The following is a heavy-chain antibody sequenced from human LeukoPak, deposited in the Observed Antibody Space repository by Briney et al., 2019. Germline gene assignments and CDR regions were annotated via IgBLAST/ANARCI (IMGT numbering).Heavy chain of an antibody. CDR1: GYSISSGYY. CDR2: IYHSGST. CDR3: ARTGGYRAFDP. V-gene: IGHV4-38-2*01. Sequence: SETLSLTCAVSGYSISSGYYWGWIRQPPGKGLEWIGSIYHSGSTYYNPSLKSRVTISVDTSKNQFSLKLSSVTAADTAVYYCARTGGYRAFDPWGQGTLVTVSS. D-gene: IGHD2-8*02. J-gene: IGHJ5*02.